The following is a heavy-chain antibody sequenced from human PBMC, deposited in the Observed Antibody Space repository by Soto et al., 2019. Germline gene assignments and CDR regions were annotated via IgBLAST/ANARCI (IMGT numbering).Heavy chain of an antibody. CDR1: GGSISGSY. Sequence: SETLSLTCSVSGGSISGSYWSWIRQSPGKGLEWLGYVYYTGSTNYSPSLRRRVSISVDTSKNEFSLRLSSVTAADTAVYFCARSVAVPGANIGCWGPGTRGTVSS. J-gene: IGHJ4*02. D-gene: IGHD6-19*01. CDR3: ARSVAVPGANIGC. CDR2: VYYTGST. V-gene: IGHV4-59*01.